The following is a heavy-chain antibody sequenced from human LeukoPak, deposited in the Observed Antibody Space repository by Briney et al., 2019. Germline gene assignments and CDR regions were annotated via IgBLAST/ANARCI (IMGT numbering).Heavy chain of an antibody. CDR3: AREDGSSYYFDY. Sequence: GGSLRLSCAASGLPFSTYTMHWVRQAPGKGLEWVSYISSSGNTIYYADSVKGRLTISRDNAKESLYLQMNSLRAEDTAVYYCAREDGSSYYFDYWGQGTLVTVSS. J-gene: IGHJ4*02. D-gene: IGHD6-6*01. CDR2: ISSSGNTI. V-gene: IGHV3-48*01. CDR1: GLPFSTYT.